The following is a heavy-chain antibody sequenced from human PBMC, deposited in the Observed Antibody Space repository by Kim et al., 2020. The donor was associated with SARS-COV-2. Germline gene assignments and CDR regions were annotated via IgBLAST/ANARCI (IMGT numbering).Heavy chain of an antibody. CDR1: GFTFTSSA. D-gene: IGHD2-15*01. J-gene: IGHJ6*02. CDR2: IVVGSGNT. V-gene: IGHV1-58*01. Sequence: SVKVSCKASGFTFTSSAVQWVRQARGQRLEWIGWIVVGSGNTNYAQKFQERVTITRDMSTSTAYMELSSLRSEDTAVYYCAASATNILNLGYCSGGSCYSLYYYGMDVWGQGTTVTVSS. CDR3: AASATNILNLGYCSGGSCYSLYYYGMDV.